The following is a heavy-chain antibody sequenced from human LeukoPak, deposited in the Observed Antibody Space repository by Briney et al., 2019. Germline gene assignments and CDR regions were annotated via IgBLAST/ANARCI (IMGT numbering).Heavy chain of an antibody. D-gene: IGHD2/OR15-2a*01. J-gene: IGHJ4*02. V-gene: IGHV4-30-4*01. CDR3: ARAFLLPDPTYFDY. CDR1: GGSISSGDYY. CDR2: IYYSGST. Sequence: SETLSLTCTVSGGSISSGDYYWSWIRQPPGKGLEWIGYIYYSGSTYYNPSLKSRVTISVDTSKNQFSLKLSSETAADTAVYYCARAFLLPDPTYFDYWGQGTLVTVSS.